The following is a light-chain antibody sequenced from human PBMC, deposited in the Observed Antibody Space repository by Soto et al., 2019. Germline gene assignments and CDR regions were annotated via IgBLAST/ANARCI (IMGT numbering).Light chain of an antibody. CDR1: QSVSSSY. Sequence: EIVLTQSPGTLSLSPGERATLSCRASQSVSSSYLAWYQQKPGQAPRLLIYGASSRATGIPDRYSGSGSGTDFDLTISRLEPEDFAVYYCQQYDSSPHTFGGRTRLEIK. CDR3: QQYDSSPHT. J-gene: IGKJ2*01. V-gene: IGKV3-20*01. CDR2: GAS.